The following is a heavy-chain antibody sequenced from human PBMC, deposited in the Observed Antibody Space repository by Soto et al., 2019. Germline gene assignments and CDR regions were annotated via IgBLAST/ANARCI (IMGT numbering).Heavy chain of an antibody. J-gene: IGHJ3*01. CDR3: ARGPYDFWSGYIADAFDV. Sequence: QVQLVESGGSVVQPGRSLRLSCAASGFTFSSYTLHWVRQAPGKGLEWVALISYDGSNKYYADSVKGRFTISRDNSKNTLYLQMNSLRPEDTALFYCARGPYDFWSGYIADAFDVWGQGTMVTVFS. D-gene: IGHD3-3*01. CDR2: ISYDGSNK. CDR1: GFTFSSYT. V-gene: IGHV3-30-3*01.